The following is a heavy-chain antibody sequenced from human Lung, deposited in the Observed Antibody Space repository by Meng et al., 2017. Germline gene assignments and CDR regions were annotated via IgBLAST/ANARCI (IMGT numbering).Heavy chain of an antibody. CDR3: ARDEDISAAGKLFGDY. Sequence: QLQLVHAGAEVKKPGASVKVSCKPSGYHFPDYYIHWGRRAPGQGLEWMGRINPKSGDTHYAQKFQARVTMTGDTSISTAYMELSGLRSDDTAMYYCARDEDISAAGKLFGDYWGQGTLVTVSS. D-gene: IGHD6-25*01. V-gene: IGHV1-2*06. J-gene: IGHJ4*02. CDR2: INPKSGDT. CDR1: GYHFPDYY.